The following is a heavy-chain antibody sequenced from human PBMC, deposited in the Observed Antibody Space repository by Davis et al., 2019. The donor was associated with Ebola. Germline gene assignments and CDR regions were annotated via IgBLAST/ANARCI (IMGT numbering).Heavy chain of an antibody. CDR3: ARVVYDSSGYYYQHYFDY. Sequence: PSETLSLTCTVSGGSVSSGSYYWSWIRQPPGKGLEWIGYIYYSGSTNYNPSLKSRVTISVDTSKNQFSLKLSSVTAADTAVYYCARVVYDSSGYYYQHYFDYWGQGTLVTVSS. D-gene: IGHD3-22*01. CDR1: GGSVSSGSYY. J-gene: IGHJ4*02. CDR2: IYYSGST. V-gene: IGHV4-61*01.